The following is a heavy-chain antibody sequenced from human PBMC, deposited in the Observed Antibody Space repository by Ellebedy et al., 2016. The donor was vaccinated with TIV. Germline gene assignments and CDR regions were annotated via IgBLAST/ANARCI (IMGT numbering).Heavy chain of an antibody. V-gene: IGHV3-23*01. Sequence: GESLKISCAASGFTFSSYAMSWVRQAPGKGLEWVSAMSEYDGRTFYADSVKGRFTISRDNSRDTLFLQMNSLRAEDTAVYYCTKRAEGWGFFDYWGQGILVTVSS. J-gene: IGHJ4*02. CDR1: GFTFSSYA. CDR2: MSEYDGRT. CDR3: TKRAEGWGFFDY. D-gene: IGHD3-16*01.